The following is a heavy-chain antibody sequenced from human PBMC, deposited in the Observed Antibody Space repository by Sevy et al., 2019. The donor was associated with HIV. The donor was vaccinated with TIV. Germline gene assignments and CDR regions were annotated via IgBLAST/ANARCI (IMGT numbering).Heavy chain of an antibody. CDR3: AKDPYYCSSTSCYGFNWFDP. V-gene: IGHV3-23*01. D-gene: IGHD2-2*01. CDR1: GFTFSSYA. Sequence: GGSLRLSCAASGFTFSSYAMSWVRQAPGKGLEWVSAISGSGGSTYYADSVKGRFTISRDNSKNTLYLQMNSLRAEDTAVYYCAKDPYYCSSTSCYGFNWFDPWGQGTLVTVSS. J-gene: IGHJ5*02. CDR2: ISGSGGST.